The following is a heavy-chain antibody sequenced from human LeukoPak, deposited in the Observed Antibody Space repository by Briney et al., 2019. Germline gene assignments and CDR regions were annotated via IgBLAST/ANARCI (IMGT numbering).Heavy chain of an antibody. V-gene: IGHV3-23*01. CDR1: GFTFSSYA. CDR3: AKARQRLLAAAGILDY. J-gene: IGHJ4*02. CDR2: ISGSGGST. D-gene: IGHD6-13*01. Sequence: PGGTLRLSCAASGFTFSSYAMSWVRQAPGKGLEWVSAISGSGGSTYYADSVKGRFTISRDNSKNTLYLQMNSLRAEDTAVYYCAKARQRLLAAAGILDYWGQGTLVTVSS.